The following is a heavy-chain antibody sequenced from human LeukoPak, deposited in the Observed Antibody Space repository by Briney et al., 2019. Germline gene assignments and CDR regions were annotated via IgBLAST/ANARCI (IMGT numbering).Heavy chain of an antibody. J-gene: IGHJ6*02. D-gene: IGHD3-22*01. CDR3: ARDQAIVVVTGEAQEYYYYGMDV. CDR2: IYYSGST. V-gene: IGHV4-31*03. CDR1: GGSLSSGGYY. Sequence: SQTLSLTCTVSGGSLSSGGYYWSWLRQHPGRGLEWLGYIYYSGSTYYNPSLKSRVTISVNTSKNQLSLKLSSVTAADTAVYYCARDQAIVVVTGEAQEYYYYGMDVWGQGTTVTVSS.